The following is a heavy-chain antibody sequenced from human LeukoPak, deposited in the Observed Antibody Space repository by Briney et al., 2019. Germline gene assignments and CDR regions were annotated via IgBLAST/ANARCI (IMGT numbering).Heavy chain of an antibody. CDR3: ARADNWEGAKGD. CDR2: INPNSGGT. Sequence: ASVKVSCKASGYTFTGYYMHWVRQAPGQGLEWMGWINPNSGGTNYAQKFQGRVTMTRDTSISTAYMELSSLRSEDTAVYYCARADNWEGAKGDWGQGTMVTVSS. V-gene: IGHV1-2*02. J-gene: IGHJ3*01. CDR1: GYTFTGYY. D-gene: IGHD3-16*01.